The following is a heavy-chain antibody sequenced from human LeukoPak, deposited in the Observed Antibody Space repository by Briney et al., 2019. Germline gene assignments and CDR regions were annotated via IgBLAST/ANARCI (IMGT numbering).Heavy chain of an antibody. CDR2: IYYSGST. CDR1: GASISTYY. J-gene: IGHJ4*02. D-gene: IGHD4-11*01. Sequence: SETLSLTCTVSGASISTYYWTWIRQPPGKGLKWIGYIYYSGSTNYNPSLKSRVTISEDTSKNQFSLNLNSVTAADTAMYYCAVTPVTYGPTYWGQGTLVTVSS. V-gene: IGHV4-59*01. CDR3: AVTPVTYGPTY.